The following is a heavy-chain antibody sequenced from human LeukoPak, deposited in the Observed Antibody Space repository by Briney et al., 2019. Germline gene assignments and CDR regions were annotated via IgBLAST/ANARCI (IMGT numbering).Heavy chain of an antibody. CDR1: GFSFSSNN. CDR3: ARHLSIPGYCSGGSCYHYYYGMDV. D-gene: IGHD2-15*01. CDR2: ISSSSSYM. V-gene: IGHV3-21*01. Sequence: PGGSLRLSCGASGFSFSSNNMNWVRQAPGKGLEWVSAISSSSSYMYYADSVKGRFTISRDNAKNSLYLQMNSLRAEDTAVYYCARHLSIPGYCSGGSCYHYYYGMDVRGQGTTVTVSS. J-gene: IGHJ6*02.